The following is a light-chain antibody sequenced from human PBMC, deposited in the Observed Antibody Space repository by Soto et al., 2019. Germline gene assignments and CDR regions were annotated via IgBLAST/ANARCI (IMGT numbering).Light chain of an antibody. J-gene: IGLJ3*02. CDR2: RNN. CDR3: AAWDGSLSGRV. V-gene: IGLV1-47*01. CDR1: SSNIGSTY. Sequence: QSVLTQPPSASGTPGQRVTISCSGSSSNIGSTYVYWYQQLPGTAPKLLIYRNNHRPSGVPDRFSGSKSGTSASLAISGLRSEDEADYYCAAWDGSLSGRVFGGGTKLTVL.